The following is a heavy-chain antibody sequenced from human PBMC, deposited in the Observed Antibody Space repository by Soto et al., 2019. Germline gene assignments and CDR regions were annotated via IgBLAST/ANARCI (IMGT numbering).Heavy chain of an antibody. D-gene: IGHD3-10*01. CDR2: ISGSGGST. CDR1: GLTFSSYA. Sequence: PGGSLRLSCAASGLTFSSYAMSWVRQAPGKGLEWVSTISGSGGSTYYADSVKGRFTISRDNSNNTLYLQMTSLRAEVTAVYYCAKDGSGSYFPPFDSWGQGTLVTVSS. V-gene: IGHV3-23*01. CDR3: AKDGSGSYFPPFDS. J-gene: IGHJ4*02.